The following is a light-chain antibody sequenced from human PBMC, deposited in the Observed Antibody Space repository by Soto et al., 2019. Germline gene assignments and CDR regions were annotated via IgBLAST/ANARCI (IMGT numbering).Light chain of an antibody. CDR1: QSVSSTY. V-gene: IGKV3-20*01. CDR2: GAS. CDR3: EQYDSSPYT. Sequence: EIVLTRSPGTLSLSPGERATLSCRASQSVSSTYLAWYQHKPGQAPRLLIYGASSRETGIPDTFSGSGSGTDFTLTISRLEPEDFAVYYCEQYDSSPYTFGQGTKVDIK. J-gene: IGKJ2*01.